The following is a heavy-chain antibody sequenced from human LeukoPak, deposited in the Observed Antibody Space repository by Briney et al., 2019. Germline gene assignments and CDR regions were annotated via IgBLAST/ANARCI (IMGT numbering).Heavy chain of an antibody. Sequence: GGSLRLSCAASGFTVSSNYMSWVRQAPGKGLEWVSIIYSGGTTFYADSVKGRFTISRDNSKNTLYLQMNGLRAEDTAVYYCAGSGNYELFDYWGQGSPSTVSS. V-gene: IGHV3-53*01. CDR3: AGSGNYELFDY. CDR1: GFTVSSNY. D-gene: IGHD1-26*01. J-gene: IGHJ4*02. CDR2: IYSGGTT.